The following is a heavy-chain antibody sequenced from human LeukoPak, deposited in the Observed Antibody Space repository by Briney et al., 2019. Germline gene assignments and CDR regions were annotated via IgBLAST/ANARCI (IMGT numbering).Heavy chain of an antibody. CDR2: ISYDGSNK. Sequence: GGSLRLSCAASGFTFRSYGMHWVRQAPGKGLEWVAVISYDGSNKYYADSVKGQFTISRDNSKNTLYLQMNSLRAEDTAVYYCARDRSIYFYGMDVWGQGTTVTVSS. D-gene: IGHD6-6*01. J-gene: IGHJ6*02. V-gene: IGHV3-30*03. CDR1: GFTFRSYG. CDR3: ARDRSIYFYGMDV.